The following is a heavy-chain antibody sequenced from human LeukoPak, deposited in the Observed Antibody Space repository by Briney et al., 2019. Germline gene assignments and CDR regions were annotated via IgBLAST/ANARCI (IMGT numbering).Heavy chain of an antibody. CDR1: GFTFSSYA. D-gene: IGHD3-16*02. V-gene: IGHV3-23*01. CDR3: AKGSVNDYVWGSYRSFDY. CDR2: VSGSGCST. Sequence: PGGSLRLSCAASGFTFSSYAMSWVRQAPGKGLEWVSAVSGSGCSTYYADSVKGRFTISRDSSKNTLLLQMNSLRAEDTAVYYCAKGSVNDYVWGSYRSFDYWGQGTLVTVSS. J-gene: IGHJ4*02.